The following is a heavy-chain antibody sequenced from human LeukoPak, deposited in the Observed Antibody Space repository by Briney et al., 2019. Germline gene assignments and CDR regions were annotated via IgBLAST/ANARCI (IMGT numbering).Heavy chain of an antibody. CDR2: IKEDGSEK. D-gene: IGHD4-17*01. CDR1: GFTFSNYW. Sequence: GGSLKLSCAASGFTFSNYWMSWVRQAPGKGLEWVANIKEDGSEKYYVDSVKGRFTISRDNAKNSLYLQMNSLRAEDTAVYYCARSNGDYVYYFDYWGQGTLVTVSS. CDR3: ARSNGDYVYYFDY. J-gene: IGHJ4*02. V-gene: IGHV3-7*01.